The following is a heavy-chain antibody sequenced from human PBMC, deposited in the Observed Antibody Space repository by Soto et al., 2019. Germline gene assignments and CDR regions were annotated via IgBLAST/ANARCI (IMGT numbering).Heavy chain of an antibody. CDR2: ISSSGSTI. D-gene: IGHD6-13*01. CDR1: GFTFSDYY. CDR3: ARDESSSFYYYYGMDV. Sequence: QVQLVESGGGLVKPGGSLRLSCAASGFTFSDYYMSWIRQAPGKGLGWVSYISSSGSTIYYADSVKGRFTISRDNAKNSLYLQMNSLRAEDTAVYYCARDESSSFYYYYGMDVWGQGITVTVSS. J-gene: IGHJ6*02. V-gene: IGHV3-11*01.